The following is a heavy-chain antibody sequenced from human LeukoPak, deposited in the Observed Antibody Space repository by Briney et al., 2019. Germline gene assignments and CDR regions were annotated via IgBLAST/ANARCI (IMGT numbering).Heavy chain of an antibody. CDR1: GFTFSSYS. J-gene: IGHJ4*02. CDR3: ARDSYGDYYFDY. D-gene: IGHD4-17*01. V-gene: IGHV3-48*01. CDR2: ISGNSDTI. Sequence: PGGSLRLSCAASGFTFSSYSMNRVRQAPRKGLEWVSYISGNSDTIYYADSVKGRFTISRDNAKNSLYLQMNSLRAEDTAVYYCARDSYGDYYFDYWGQGTLVTVSS.